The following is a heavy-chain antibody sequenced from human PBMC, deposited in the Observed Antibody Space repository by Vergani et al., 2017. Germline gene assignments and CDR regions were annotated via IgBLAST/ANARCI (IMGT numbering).Heavy chain of an antibody. Sequence: QVQLVESGGGVVQPGRSLRLSCAASGFTFSSYGMHWVRQAPGKGLEWVAVIWYDGSNKYYADSVKGRFTISRDNSKNTLYLQMNSLRAEDTAVYYCARRLRYSSSSGSSSRTTNYYYYYMDVWGK. D-gene: IGHD6-13*01. J-gene: IGHJ6*03. CDR2: IWYDGSNK. V-gene: IGHV3-33*01. CDR1: GFTFSSYG. CDR3: ARRLRYSSSSGSSSRTTNYYYYYMDV.